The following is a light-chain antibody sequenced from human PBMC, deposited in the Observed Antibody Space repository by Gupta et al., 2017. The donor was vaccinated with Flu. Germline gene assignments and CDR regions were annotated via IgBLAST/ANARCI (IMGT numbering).Light chain of an antibody. J-gene: IGKJ4*01. Sequence: PSSLSASVGDRVTITCRASQNISSYVNWYQQKPGKAPKLLIYAASSLQSGVPSRFSGSGSGTDFTLTVSSLQPEDVATYYCQQSDSTPLTFGRGTKVEIK. CDR3: QQSDSTPLT. CDR1: QNISSY. CDR2: AAS. V-gene: IGKV1-39*01.